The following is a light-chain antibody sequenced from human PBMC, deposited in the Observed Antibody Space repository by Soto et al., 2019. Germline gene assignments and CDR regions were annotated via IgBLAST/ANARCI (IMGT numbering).Light chain of an antibody. CDR2: DVT. CDR3: SSYTISSNLII. Sequence: QSALTQPASVSGSPGQSITISCTGTSSDVGGYNYVSWYQQHPGKAPKLMIYDVTNRPSGVSNRFSGSKSGNTASLTISGLQAEDEADYYCSSYTISSNLIIFGGGTKLTVL. CDR1: SSDVGGYNY. J-gene: IGLJ2*01. V-gene: IGLV2-14*01.